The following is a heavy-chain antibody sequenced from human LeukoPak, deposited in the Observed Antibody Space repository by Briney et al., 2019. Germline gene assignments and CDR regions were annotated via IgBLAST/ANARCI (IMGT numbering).Heavy chain of an antibody. D-gene: IGHD3-3*01. V-gene: IGHV1-3*01. CDR1: GYTFSTYA. J-gene: IGHJ5*02. CDR3: ARDLDGSAGAWFDP. CDR2: INAGNGYT. Sequence: GASVKVSCKASGYTFSTYAMHWVRQAPGQRLEWMGWINAGNGYTKYSQSLQDRVTFSRDASATTVYMELSSLKYDDMAVYYCARDLDGSAGAWFDPWGQGTLVTVSS.